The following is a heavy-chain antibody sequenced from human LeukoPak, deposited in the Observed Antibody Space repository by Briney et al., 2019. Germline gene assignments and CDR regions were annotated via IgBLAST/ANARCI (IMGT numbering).Heavy chain of an antibody. CDR3: ARVSSGPQDY. V-gene: IGHV3-7*01. CDR1: GFTFSSYW. J-gene: IGHJ4*02. CDR2: IKQDGSEK. Sequence: GESLKISCAASGFTFSSYWMSWVRQAPGKGLEWVANIKQDGSEKYYVDSVKGRFTISRDNAKNSLYLQMNSLRAEDTAVYYCARVSSGPQDYWGQGTLVTVSS. D-gene: IGHD6-19*01.